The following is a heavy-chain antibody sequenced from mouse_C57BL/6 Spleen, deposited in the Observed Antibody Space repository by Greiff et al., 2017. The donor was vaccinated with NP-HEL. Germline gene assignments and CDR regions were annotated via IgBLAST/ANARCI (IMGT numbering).Heavy chain of an antibody. CDR3: ARSGYYGSSFDY. CDR1: GYTFTSYW. V-gene: IGHV1-64*01. D-gene: IGHD1-1*01. J-gene: IGHJ2*01. Sequence: QVQLQQPGAELVKPGASVKLSCKASGYTFTSYWMPWVKQRPGQGLEWIGMIHPNSGSTNYNEKFKSKATLTVDKSSSTAYMQLSSLTSEDSAVYYCARSGYYGSSFDYWGQGTTLTVSS. CDR2: IHPNSGST.